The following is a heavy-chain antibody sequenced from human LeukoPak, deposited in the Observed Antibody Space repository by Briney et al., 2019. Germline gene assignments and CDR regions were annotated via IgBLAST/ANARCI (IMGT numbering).Heavy chain of an antibody. CDR2: ISAYNGNT. CDR3: AGSSIVGANDAFDI. V-gene: IGHV1-18*01. Sequence: ASVKVSCKASGYTFTSYGISWVRQAPGQGLEWMGWISAYNGNTNYAQKLQGRVTMTTDTSTSTAYMELRSLRSDDTAVYYCAGSSIVGANDAFDIWGQGTMVTVSS. J-gene: IGHJ3*02. CDR1: GYTFTSYG. D-gene: IGHD1-26*01.